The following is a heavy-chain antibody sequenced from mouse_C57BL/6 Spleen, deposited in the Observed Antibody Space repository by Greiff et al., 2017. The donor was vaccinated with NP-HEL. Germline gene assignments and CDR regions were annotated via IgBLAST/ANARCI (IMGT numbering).Heavy chain of an antibody. Sequence: EVQLVESEGGLVQPGSSMKLSCTASGFTFSDYYMAWVRQVPEKGLEWVANINYDGSSTYYLDSLKSRFIISRDNAKNILYLQMSSLKSEDTATYYCAREGMVNWYFDVWGTGTTVTVSS. CDR2: INYDGSST. J-gene: IGHJ1*03. CDR1: GFTFSDYY. V-gene: IGHV5-16*01. CDR3: AREGMVNWYFDV. D-gene: IGHD2-3*01.